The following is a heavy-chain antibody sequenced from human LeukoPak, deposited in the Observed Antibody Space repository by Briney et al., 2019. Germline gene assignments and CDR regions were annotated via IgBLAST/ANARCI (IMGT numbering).Heavy chain of an antibody. CDR2: IKQDGSEK. D-gene: IGHD1-26*01. CDR3: ARRSNYYYYYMDV. J-gene: IGHJ6*03. CDR1: GFTFSNYW. Sequence: PGGSLRLSCAASGFTFSNYWMSWVRQAPGKGLEWVATIKQDGSEKYYVDSVRGRFIISRDNGKNSLYLQTNSLRAEDTAVYYCARRSNYYYYYMDVWGKGTTVTVSS. V-gene: IGHV3-7*01.